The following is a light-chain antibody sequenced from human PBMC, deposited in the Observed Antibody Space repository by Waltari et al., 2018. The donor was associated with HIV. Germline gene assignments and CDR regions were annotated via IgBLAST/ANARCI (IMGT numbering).Light chain of an antibody. J-gene: IGLJ3*02. V-gene: IGLV3-21*01. CDR1: NIGSQS. CDR3: QVWDSTSDHPA. Sequence: YVMTQPSSLSVAPGETATISCGANNIGSQSVHWYQQRPGQAPGVGISDASDRPPEIPERFAGSNSGNTATLTISGVEAGDEADYYCQVWDSTSDHPAFGGGTKLTVL. CDR2: DAS.